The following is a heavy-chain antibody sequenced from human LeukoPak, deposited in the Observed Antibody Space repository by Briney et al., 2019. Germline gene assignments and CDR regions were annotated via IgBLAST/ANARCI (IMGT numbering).Heavy chain of an antibody. CDR2: MSGSGGST. Sequence: GGSLRLSCAASGFTFSSYAMSWVRQAPGKGLEWVSAMSGSGGSTYYADSVKGRFPISRDNSKNTLYLQMNSLRAEDTAVYYCAKDLEYSSSWYGYYYYGMDVWGQGTTVTVSS. J-gene: IGHJ6*02. CDR1: GFTFSSYA. D-gene: IGHD6-13*01. CDR3: AKDLEYSSSWYGYYYYGMDV. V-gene: IGHV3-23*01.